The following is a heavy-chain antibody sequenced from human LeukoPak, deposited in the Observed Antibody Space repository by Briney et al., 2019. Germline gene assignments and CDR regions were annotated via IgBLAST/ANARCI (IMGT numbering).Heavy chain of an antibody. CDR3: ARCSSSGWYVDY. CDR1: GFTVSSNY. Sequence: PGGSLRLSCAASGFTVSSNYMSWVRQAPGKGLEWVSVIYSGGSTYYADSVKGRFTISRDNSKNTLYLQMNSLRAEDTAVYHCARCSSSGWYVDYWGQGTLVTVSS. CDR2: IYSGGST. V-gene: IGHV3-66*01. D-gene: IGHD6-19*01. J-gene: IGHJ4*02.